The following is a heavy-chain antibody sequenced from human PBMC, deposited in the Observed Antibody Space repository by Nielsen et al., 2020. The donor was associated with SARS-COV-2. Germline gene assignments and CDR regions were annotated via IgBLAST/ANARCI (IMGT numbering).Heavy chain of an antibody. CDR1: GFTFSTYG. CDR2: ISYDGSNK. J-gene: IGHJ4*02. CDR3: AKDWTAIVVVPSGGVDY. V-gene: IGHV3-30*18. D-gene: IGHD2-15*01. Sequence: GGSLRLSCAASGFTFSTYGMHWVRQAPGKGLEWVAAISYDGSNKYYVDSVKGRFTISRDNSKNTLYLQMGSLREEDTAVYYCAKDWTAIVVVPSGGVDYRGQGTLVTVSS.